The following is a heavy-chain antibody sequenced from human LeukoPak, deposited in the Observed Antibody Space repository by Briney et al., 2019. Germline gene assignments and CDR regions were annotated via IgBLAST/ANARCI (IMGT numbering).Heavy chain of an antibody. CDR1: GYTFTSYY. Sequence: ASVKVSCKASGYTFTSYYMHWVRQAPGQGLEWMGIINPSGGSTSYAQKFQGRVTMTRDTSTSTVYMELSSLRSEDTAVYYCAKDLAFGLFDYWGQGTLVTVSS. CDR2: INPSGGST. J-gene: IGHJ4*02. D-gene: IGHD3-10*01. CDR3: AKDLAFGLFDY. V-gene: IGHV1-46*01.